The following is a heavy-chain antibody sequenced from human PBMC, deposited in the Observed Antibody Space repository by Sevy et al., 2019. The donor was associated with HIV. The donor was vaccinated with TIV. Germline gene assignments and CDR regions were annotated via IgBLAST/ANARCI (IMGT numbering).Heavy chain of an antibody. CDR3: TRDIMPRCGDYSCDAFDI. J-gene: IGHJ3*02. Sequence: GGSLRLSCEASGFTFSTYWMTWIRQAPGKGLEWVANMKQDGSDKFYVDSVKGRFTISRDNARKTLFLQMNRLRAEDTAMYYCTRDIMPRCGDYSCDAFDIWGQGTMVTVSS. D-gene: IGHD2-21*01. CDR1: GFTFSTYW. V-gene: IGHV3-7*01. CDR2: MKQDGSDK.